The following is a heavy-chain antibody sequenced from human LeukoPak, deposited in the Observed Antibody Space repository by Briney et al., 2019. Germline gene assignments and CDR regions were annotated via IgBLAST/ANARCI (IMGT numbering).Heavy chain of an antibody. D-gene: IGHD2-2*02. CDR2: INHSGST. Sequence: SETLSLTCAVYGGSFSGYYWSWIRQPPGKGLEWIGEINHSGSTNYNPSLKSRVTISVDTSNNQFSRKLSSVTAADTAVYYCARAPPGYRSITSCYRRTNWFHPWGQGTLVTVSS. CDR1: GGSFSGYY. J-gene: IGHJ5*02. V-gene: IGHV4-34*01. CDR3: ARAPPGYRSITSCYRRTNWFHP.